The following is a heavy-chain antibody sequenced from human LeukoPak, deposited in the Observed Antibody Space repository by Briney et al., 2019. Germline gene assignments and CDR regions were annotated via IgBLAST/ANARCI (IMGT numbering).Heavy chain of an antibody. J-gene: IGHJ5*02. V-gene: IGHV4-30-2*01. Sequence: SQTLSLTCTVSGGSISSGGYYWSWIRQPPGKGLEWIGYIYHSGSTYYNPSLTSRVTISVDRSKNQFSLKLSSVTAADTAVYYCARGRYNYGGPDPWGQGTLVTVSS. CDR1: GGSISSGGYY. CDR3: ARGRYNYGGPDP. D-gene: IGHD1-1*01. CDR2: IYHSGST.